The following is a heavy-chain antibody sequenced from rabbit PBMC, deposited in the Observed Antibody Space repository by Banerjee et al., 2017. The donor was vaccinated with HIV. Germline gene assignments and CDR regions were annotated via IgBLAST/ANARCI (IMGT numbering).Heavy chain of an antibody. CDR1: GFSFSSSYL. V-gene: IGHV1S45*01. Sequence: QEQLVESEGGLVQPGASLTLTCTASGFSFSSSYLMYWVRQAPGKGLEWIGCIYTGTGSTWYASWVNGRFTISLDNAQNTVTLQMTNLTVADTATYFCARNYAGYGYAFNLWGQGTLVTVS. CDR3: ARNYAGYGYAFNL. J-gene: IGHJ4*01. D-gene: IGHD6-1*01. CDR2: IYTGTGST.